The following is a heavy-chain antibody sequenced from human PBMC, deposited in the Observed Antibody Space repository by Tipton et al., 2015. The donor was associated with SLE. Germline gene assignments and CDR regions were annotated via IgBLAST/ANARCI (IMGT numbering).Heavy chain of an antibody. D-gene: IGHD3-10*01. Sequence: SQRLSCAASGFTFDDYAMHWVRQAPGKGLEWVSGISWNSGSIGYADSVKGRFTISRDNAKNSLYLQMNSLRAEDTALYYCAKDKWFRELFKLGLFDPWGQGTLVTVSS. J-gene: IGHJ5*02. V-gene: IGHV3-9*01. CDR2: ISWNSGSI. CDR3: AKDKWFRELFKLGLFDP. CDR1: GFTFDDYA.